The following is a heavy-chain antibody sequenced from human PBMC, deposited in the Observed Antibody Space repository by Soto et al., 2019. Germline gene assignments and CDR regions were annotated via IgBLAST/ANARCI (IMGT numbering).Heavy chain of an antibody. V-gene: IGHV6-1*01. D-gene: IGHD1-26*01. CDR2: TYYRSKWYK. CDR3: ARTVGWLDP. CDR1: VDSVSSNSAA. J-gene: IGHJ5*02. Sequence: SQTLSLTCAISVDSVSSNSAAWSWIMQSPSRGLEWLGRTYYRSKWYKEYAASVKSRITINPDTSKNQFSLQLNSVSPEDTAVYYCARTVGWLDPWGQGSLVTVSS.